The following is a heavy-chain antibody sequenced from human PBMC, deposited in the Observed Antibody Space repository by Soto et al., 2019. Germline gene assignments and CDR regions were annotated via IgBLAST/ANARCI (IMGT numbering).Heavy chain of an antibody. D-gene: IGHD2-2*01. CDR1: GFTVSSKY. CDR2: IYSGGST. V-gene: IGHV3-53*04. J-gene: IGHJ5*02. CDR3: ARVVPAAWGWFDP. Sequence: EVQLVESGGGLVQPGGSLRLSCAASGFTVSSKYLSWVRQAPGKGLEWVSVIYSGGSTYYADSVKGRFTISRHNSKNTLYLQMNSLRAEDTAVYYCARVVPAAWGWFDPWGQGTLVTGSS.